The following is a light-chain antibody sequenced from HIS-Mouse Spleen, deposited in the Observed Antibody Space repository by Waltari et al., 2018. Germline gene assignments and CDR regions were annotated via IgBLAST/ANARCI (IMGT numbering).Light chain of an antibody. J-gene: IGLJ3*02. Sequence: QSVLTQPPSASGPPGQRVTISCSGRSSNIGRTYVYWYQQPPGTAPKLLLYRNNQRPSGVPDRFSGSKSGTSASLAISGLRSEDEADYYCAAWDDSLSGPVFGGGTKLTVL. CDR3: AAWDDSLSGPV. CDR2: RNN. CDR1: SSNIGRTY. V-gene: IGLV1-47*01.